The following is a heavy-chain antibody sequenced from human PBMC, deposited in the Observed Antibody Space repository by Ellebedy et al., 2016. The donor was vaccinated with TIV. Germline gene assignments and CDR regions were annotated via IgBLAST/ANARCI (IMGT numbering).Heavy chain of an antibody. V-gene: IGHV1-18*01. J-gene: IGHJ4*02. D-gene: IGHD3-3*01. CDR3: AAGLVEWLLSY. CDR1: GGTFSSYA. Sequence: ASVKVSXXASGGTFSSYAISWVRQAPGQGLEWMGWISAYNGNTNYAQKLQGRVTMTTDTSTSTAYMELRSLRSDDTAVYYCAAGLVEWLLSYWGQGTLVTVSS. CDR2: ISAYNGNT.